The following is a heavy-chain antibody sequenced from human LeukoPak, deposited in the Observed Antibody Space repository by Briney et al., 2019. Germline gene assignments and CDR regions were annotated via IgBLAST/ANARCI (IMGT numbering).Heavy chain of an antibody. V-gene: IGHV4-31*03. J-gene: IGHJ3*02. D-gene: IGHD1-26*01. CDR2: IYYSGST. CDR3: ARGVVGGTYDAFDI. CDR1: GGSISSGGYY. Sequence: KPSETLSLTCTVSGGSISSGGYYWSWIRQHPGKGLEWIGYIYYSGSTYYNPSLKSRVTISVDTSKNQFSLKLSSVTAADTAVYYCARGVVGGTYDAFDIWGQGTTVTVSS.